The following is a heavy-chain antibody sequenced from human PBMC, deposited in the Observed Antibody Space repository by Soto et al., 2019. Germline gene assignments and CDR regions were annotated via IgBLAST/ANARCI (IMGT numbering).Heavy chain of an antibody. Sequence: PLETLSLTCTVSGGSISSYYWSWIRQPPGKGLEWIGYIYYSGSTNYNPSLKSRVTISVDTSKNQFSLKLSSVTAADTAVYYCAITDYGDYNYFDYWGQGTLVTVSS. J-gene: IGHJ4*02. D-gene: IGHD4-17*01. V-gene: IGHV4-59*08. CDR2: IYYSGST. CDR1: GGSISSYY. CDR3: AITDYGDYNYFDY.